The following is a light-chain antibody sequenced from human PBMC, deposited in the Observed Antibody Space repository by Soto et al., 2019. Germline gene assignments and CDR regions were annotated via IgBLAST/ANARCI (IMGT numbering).Light chain of an antibody. J-gene: IGLJ2*01. Sequence: QSALTQPASVTGSPGQSITISCTGTSSDLGSYKYVSWYQQHPGKAPKLMIYEVSNRPSGVSNRFSGSKSGNTASLTISGLQAEDEADYYCTSYISSSSVVFGGGTNLTVL. CDR2: EVS. CDR3: TSYISSSSVV. CDR1: SSDLGSYKY. V-gene: IGLV2-14*01.